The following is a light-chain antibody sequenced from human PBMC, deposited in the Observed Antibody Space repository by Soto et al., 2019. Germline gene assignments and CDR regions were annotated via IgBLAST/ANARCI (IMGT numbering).Light chain of an antibody. V-gene: IGLV2-14*01. Sequence: QSALTQPASVSGSPGQSITISCTGTSGDIGSYNYVSWYQQHPGKAPKLMISEVSNRPSGVSNRFSGSKSGNTASLTISGLQAEDEADYYCSSYTSSDTLVFGAGTKLTVL. J-gene: IGLJ2*01. CDR3: SSYTSSDTLV. CDR2: EVS. CDR1: SGDIGSYNY.